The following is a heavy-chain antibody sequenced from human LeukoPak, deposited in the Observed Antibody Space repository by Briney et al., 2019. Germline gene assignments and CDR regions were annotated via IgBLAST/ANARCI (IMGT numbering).Heavy chain of an antibody. V-gene: IGHV1-46*01. CDR2: INPSGGST. CDR1: GNTFTRYY. Sequence: GASVTVSCKASGNTFTRYYIYWMRQAPGQGFEWMGLINPSGGSTTYAQKFQGRVTLTRDVSTSIVYMELSNLTSEDTAVYYCARYYYALGGAPDSGLFDPWGQGTLVTVSS. D-gene: IGHD3-3*01. J-gene: IGHJ5*02. CDR3: ARYYYALGGAPDSGLFDP.